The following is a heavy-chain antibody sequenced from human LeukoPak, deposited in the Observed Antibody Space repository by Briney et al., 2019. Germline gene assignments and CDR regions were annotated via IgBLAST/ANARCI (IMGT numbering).Heavy chain of an antibody. CDR3: VTAENDAFDI. J-gene: IGHJ3*02. Sequence: SQTLSLTRTVSGGSISSGGYYWSWIRQHPGTGLEWIGYIYYSGSTYYNPSLKSRVTISVDTSKNQFSLKLSSVTAADTAVYYCVTAENDAFDIWGQGTMVTVSS. D-gene: IGHD1-14*01. V-gene: IGHV4-31*03. CDR2: IYYSGST. CDR1: GGSISSGGYY.